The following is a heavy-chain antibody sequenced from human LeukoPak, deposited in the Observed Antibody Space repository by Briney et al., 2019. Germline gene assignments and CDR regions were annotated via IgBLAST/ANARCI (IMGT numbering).Heavy chain of an antibody. CDR2: ISYDGSNK. J-gene: IGHJ4*02. D-gene: IGHD6-19*01. CDR3: PVYAYSSGWSY. Sequence: GGSLRLSCAASGFTFSSYGMHWVRQAPGKGLEWVAVISYDGSNKYYADSVKGRFTISRDNAKNSLYLQMNSLRAEDTAVYYCPVYAYSSGWSYWGQGTLVTVSS. CDR1: GFTFSSYG. V-gene: IGHV3-30*03.